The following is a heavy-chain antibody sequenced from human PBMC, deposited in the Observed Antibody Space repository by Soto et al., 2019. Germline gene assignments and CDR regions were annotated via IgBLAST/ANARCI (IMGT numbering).Heavy chain of an antibody. D-gene: IGHD2-2*01. CDR2: LYYSGST. Sequence: SETMSLTGTVSGGSVGGGSEYGGWTRQPQGKGLEWIAYLYYSGSTNYNPSLKSRVTISVDTSKNQFSLKLSSVTAADTAVYYCASIYCSSTSCHRMSFDYWGQGTLVTVSS. CDR3: ASIYCSSTSCHRMSFDY. CDR1: GGSVGGGSEY. J-gene: IGHJ4*02. V-gene: IGHV4-61*01.